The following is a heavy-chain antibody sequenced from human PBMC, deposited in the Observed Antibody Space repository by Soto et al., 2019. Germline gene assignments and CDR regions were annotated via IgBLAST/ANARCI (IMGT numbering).Heavy chain of an antibody. Sequence: SETLSLTCTVSGGSISSSSYYWGWIRQPPGKGLEWIGSIYYSGSTYYNPSLKSRVTISVDTSKNRFSLKLSSVTAADTAVYYCARRTYCTNGVCFDYWGQGTLVTVSS. CDR3: ARRTYCTNGVCFDY. V-gene: IGHV4-39*01. J-gene: IGHJ4*02. CDR1: GGSISSSSYY. CDR2: IYYSGST. D-gene: IGHD2-8*01.